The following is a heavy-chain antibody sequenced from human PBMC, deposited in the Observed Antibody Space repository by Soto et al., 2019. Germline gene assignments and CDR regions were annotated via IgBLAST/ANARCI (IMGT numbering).Heavy chain of an antibody. D-gene: IGHD6-6*01. J-gene: IGHJ3*02. CDR2: IKDDGSDT. CDR1: GFTFRSSW. CDR3: ARDPEYSSHLEAAFDI. V-gene: IGHV3-7*03. Sequence: GRSLRLSCAASGFTFRSSWMSWVRLPPGNGLEWVANIKDDGSDTYYVDSVKGRFTISRDNAKNSLYLQMNSLRVEDTAVYYCARDPEYSSHLEAAFDIRGPGTIVTVSS.